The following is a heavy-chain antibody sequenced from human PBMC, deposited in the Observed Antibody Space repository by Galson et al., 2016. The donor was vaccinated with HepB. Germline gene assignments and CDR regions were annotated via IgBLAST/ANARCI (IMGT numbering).Heavy chain of an antibody. D-gene: IGHD5-12*01. Sequence: LSPTCSISGVSITENKWGTWIRPPPANGLQWIGEIHPTADTNDNPSLQSPVTISVDKSLNQVSLRLPSVTAADTALSCCVRNGGYDFVYWGQGALVTVSS. CDR1: GVSITENKW. CDR3: VRNGGYDFVY. CDR2: IHPTADT. J-gene: IGHJ4*02. V-gene: IGHV4-4*01.